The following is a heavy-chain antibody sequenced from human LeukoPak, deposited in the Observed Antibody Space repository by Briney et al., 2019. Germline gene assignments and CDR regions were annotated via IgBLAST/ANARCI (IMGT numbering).Heavy chain of an antibody. D-gene: IGHD3-22*01. V-gene: IGHV4-30-4*01. CDR3: ARPYYYDSRIDP. Sequence: SQTLSLTCTVSGGSISSGDYYWSWIRQPPGKGLEWIAYMYYSGSTYYNPSLKSRVTMSADTSKNQLSLKLSSMTAADTAVYYCARPYYYDSRIDPWGQGILVTVSS. CDR1: GGSISSGDYY. J-gene: IGHJ5*02. CDR2: MYYSGST.